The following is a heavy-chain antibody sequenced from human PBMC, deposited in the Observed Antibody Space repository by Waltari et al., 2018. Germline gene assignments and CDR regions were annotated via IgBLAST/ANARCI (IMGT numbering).Heavy chain of an antibody. CDR2: VHGSGKT. V-gene: IGHV4-4*02. CDR1: GDSVSTSFW. D-gene: IGHD2-15*01. J-gene: IGHJ4*02. Sequence: QLRLQESGPGLVKPSGTLSLTCVVSGDSVSTSFWWSWVRQSPGKGLEWIGQVHGSGKTNYNPSFANRVLISLDKSMNQFSLKVLSATAADTAVYFCARDRGRGLYLDSWGQGTLVTVSP. CDR3: ARDRGRGLYLDS.